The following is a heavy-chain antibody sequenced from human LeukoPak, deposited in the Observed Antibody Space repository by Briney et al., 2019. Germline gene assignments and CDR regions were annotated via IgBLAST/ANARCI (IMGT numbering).Heavy chain of an antibody. CDR1: GYTFTSYG. J-gene: IGHJ6*02. Sequence: GASVKVSCKASGYTFTSYGISWVRQAPGQGLEWMGWISAYNGNTNYAQKLQGRVTMTTDTSTSTAYMELRSLRSDDTAVYYCARERHPYGGKSGTWYYYYGMDVWGQGTTVTVSS. CDR3: ARERHPYGGKSGTWYYYYGMDV. D-gene: IGHD4-23*01. CDR2: ISAYNGNT. V-gene: IGHV1-18*01.